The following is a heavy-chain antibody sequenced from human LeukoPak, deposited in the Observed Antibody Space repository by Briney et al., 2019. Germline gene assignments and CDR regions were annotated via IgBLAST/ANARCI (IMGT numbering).Heavy chain of an antibody. Sequence: PGGSLRLSCVASGFTSSDFWMTWVRQAPGRGLEWVAHINQEGSEKYYVDSVRGRFTISRDNAKNSLYLQMNSLRAEDTAVYYCARSGMAVAATPWDWGQGTVVTVSS. D-gene: IGHD6-19*01. V-gene: IGHV3-7*05. CDR3: ARSGMAVAATPWD. CDR2: INQEGSEK. J-gene: IGHJ1*01. CDR1: GFTSSDFW.